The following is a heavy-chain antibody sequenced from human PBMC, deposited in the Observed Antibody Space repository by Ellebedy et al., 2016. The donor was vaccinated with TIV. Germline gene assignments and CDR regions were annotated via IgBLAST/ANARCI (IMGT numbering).Heavy chain of an antibody. CDR3: ANLCSSFSCYSPAWVL. V-gene: IGHV5-10-1*01. CDR2: IDPSNSYT. Sequence: KVSCKGSGDSFTSLWISWVRQTPGKGLEWMGRIDPSNSYTNYSPSFQGHVTISGDKSLSTSYLEWSSLEASDSAIYYCANLCSSFSCYSPAWVLWGQGTLVTVSS. D-gene: IGHD2-15*01. CDR1: GDSFTSLW. J-gene: IGHJ4*02.